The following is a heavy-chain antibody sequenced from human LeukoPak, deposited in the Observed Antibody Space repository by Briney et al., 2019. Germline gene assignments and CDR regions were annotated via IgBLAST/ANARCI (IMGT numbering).Heavy chain of an antibody. J-gene: IGHJ6*04. CDR1: DSSFTAND. CDR2: ISYIGST. CDR3: ARHAGDGGNEHVYYEMDG. D-gene: IGHD4-23*01. V-gene: IGHV4-59*08. Sequence: AGTLRLTCAVSDSSFTANDSTWFRQPPGKGLEWIGSISYIGSTNYNPSLKGRVSISIDTSKNQFSLKLSSVTGADTAVYYCARHAGDGGNEHVYYEMDGWGKGTTVTVSS.